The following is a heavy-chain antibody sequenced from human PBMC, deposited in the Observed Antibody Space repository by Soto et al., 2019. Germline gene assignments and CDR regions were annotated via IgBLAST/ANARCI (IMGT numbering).Heavy chain of an antibody. V-gene: IGHV4-31*03. CDR2: IYYSGST. CDR1: GGSISSGGYY. CDR3: ARGRRESTYDYGDLERLRTDY. Sequence: QVQLQESGPGLVKPSQTLSLTCTVSGGSISSGGYYWSWIRQHPGKGLEWIGYIYYSGSTYYNPSLKSRVTISVATSKNQFSLKLSSVTAADTAVYYCARGRRESTYDYGDLERLRTDYWGQGTLVTVSS. J-gene: IGHJ4*02. D-gene: IGHD4-17*01.